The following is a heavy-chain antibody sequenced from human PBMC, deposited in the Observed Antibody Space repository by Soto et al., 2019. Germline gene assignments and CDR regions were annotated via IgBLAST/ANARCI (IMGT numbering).Heavy chain of an antibody. J-gene: IGHJ4*02. Sequence: PGGSLRLSCAASGFTFSSYAMSWVRQAPGKGLEWVSSVNVDDSTYYANFVKGRFTISRDNSKNTVNLQMNSPRAEDTAVYYCAKNYYLDNWAQGTLVTVSS. CDR2: VNVDDST. CDR1: GFTFSSYA. V-gene: IGHV3-23*01. CDR3: AKNYYLDN.